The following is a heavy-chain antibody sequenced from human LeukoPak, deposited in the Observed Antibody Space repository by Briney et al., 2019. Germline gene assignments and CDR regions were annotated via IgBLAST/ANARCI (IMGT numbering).Heavy chain of an antibody. J-gene: IGHJ4*02. V-gene: IGHV3-15*01. D-gene: IGHD2-2*03. CDR1: GFTFISSW. CDR3: ATDLHFGYCTATSCANY. Sequence: NPGGSLRPSCAASGFTFISSWMTWVRQAPGKGLEWVGRIRSTPDGGATGYAAPVKGRFTISRDDSKNTLYLQMSSLRTEDTAVYYCATDLHFGYCTATSCANYWGQGTLVNVSS. CDR2: IRSTPDGGAT.